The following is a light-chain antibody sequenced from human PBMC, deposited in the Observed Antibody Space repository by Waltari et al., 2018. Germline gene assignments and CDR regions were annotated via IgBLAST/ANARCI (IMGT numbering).Light chain of an antibody. CDR3: QKYNNWPPWT. J-gene: IGKJ1*01. CDR2: GAS. V-gene: IGKV3-15*01. Sequence: EIVMTQSPATLSVSPGERATLSCRASQSVSSNLAWYQQKPGQAPRLLIYGASTRATCIPARFSGSGSGTEVTLTISSLQSEDFAVYYCQKYNNWPPWTFGQGTKVEIK. CDR1: QSVSSN.